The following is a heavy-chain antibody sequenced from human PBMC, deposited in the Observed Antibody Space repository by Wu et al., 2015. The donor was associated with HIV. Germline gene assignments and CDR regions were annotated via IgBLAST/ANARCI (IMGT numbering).Heavy chain of an antibody. D-gene: IGHD2-2*01. CDR2: ISAYNGNT. V-gene: IGHV1-18*01. J-gene: IGHJ3*02. CDR3: ARDAVTLGYCSSTSCPMGAFDI. Sequence: QVQLVQSGAEVKKPGASVKVSCKASGYTFTSYGISWVRQAPGQGLEWMGWISAYNGNTNYAQKLQGRVTMTTDTSTSTAYMELRSLRSDDTAVYYCARDAVTLGYCSSTSCPMGAFDIWGQGTMVTVSS. CDR1: GYTFTSYG.